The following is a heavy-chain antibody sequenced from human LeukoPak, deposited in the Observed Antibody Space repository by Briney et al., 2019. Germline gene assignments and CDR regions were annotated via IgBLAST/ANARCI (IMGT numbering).Heavy chain of an antibody. D-gene: IGHD4-17*01. CDR2: IYYSGST. CDR1: GGSISSYY. J-gene: IGHJ4*02. Sequence: SETLSLTCTVSGGSISSYYWSWIRQPPGKGLEWIGYIYYSGSTNYNPSLKSRVTISVDTSKNQFSLKLSSVTAADTAVYYCARASDYGDYPLFWGQGTLVTVSS. CDR3: ARASDYGDYPLF. V-gene: IGHV4-59*01.